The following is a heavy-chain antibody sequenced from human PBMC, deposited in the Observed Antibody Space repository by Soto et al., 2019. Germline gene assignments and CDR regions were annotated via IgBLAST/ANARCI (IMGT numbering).Heavy chain of an antibody. D-gene: IGHD1-26*01. CDR2: IVVGSGNT. J-gene: IGHJ4*02. CDR1: GFTFTSSA. Sequence: ASVKVSCKASGFTFTSSAVQWVRQARGQRLEWIGWIVVGSGNTNYAQKFQERVTITRDMSTSTAYVELSSLRSEDTAVYYCAVSVGSIPLFDYWGQGTLVTVSS. V-gene: IGHV1-58*01. CDR3: AVSVGSIPLFDY.